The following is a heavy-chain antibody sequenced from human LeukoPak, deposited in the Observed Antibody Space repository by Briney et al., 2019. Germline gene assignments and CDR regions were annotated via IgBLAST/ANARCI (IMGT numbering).Heavy chain of an antibody. Sequence: SETLSLTCAVSGGSISSSNWWSWVRQPPGKGLEWIGEIYHSGSTNYNPSLKSRVTISVDKSKNQFSLKLSSVTAADTAVYYCARSVAGHDNWFDPWGQGTLVTVSS. V-gene: IGHV4-4*02. CDR3: ARSVAGHDNWFDP. J-gene: IGHJ5*02. CDR2: IYHSGST. CDR1: GGSISSSNW. D-gene: IGHD6-19*01.